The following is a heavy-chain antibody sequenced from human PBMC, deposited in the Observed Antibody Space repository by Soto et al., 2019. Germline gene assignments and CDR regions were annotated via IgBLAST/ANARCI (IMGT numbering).Heavy chain of an antibody. CDR1: GFTFSSYS. V-gene: IGHV3-21*01. CDR2: ISSSSYI. D-gene: IGHD3-10*01. CDR3: ARDPRTTLAGARYYGSANYYYGMDV. Sequence: AGGSLRLSCAASGFTFSSYSMNWVRQAPGKGLEWVSSISSSSYIYYADSVKGRFTISRDNAKNSLYLQMNSLRAEDTAVYYCARDPRTTLAGARYYGSANYYYGMDVWGQGTTVTVSS. J-gene: IGHJ6*02.